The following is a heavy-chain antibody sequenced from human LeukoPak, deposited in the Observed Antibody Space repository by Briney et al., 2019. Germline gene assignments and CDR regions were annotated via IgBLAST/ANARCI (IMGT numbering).Heavy chain of an antibody. D-gene: IGHD2-21*02. CDR1: GFTFNNYG. CDR3: AIVGTANYYFDS. CDR2: ISYDGSNT. J-gene: IGHJ4*02. V-gene: IGHV3-30*02. Sequence: WGSLRLSCAASGFTFNNYGMNWVRQAPGQGLEWLAFISYDGSNTYYAHYVKGRVTVTRDDSTNTPYMQMNSLRGDDTAVYYCAIVGTANYYFDSWGQGTLVTVSS.